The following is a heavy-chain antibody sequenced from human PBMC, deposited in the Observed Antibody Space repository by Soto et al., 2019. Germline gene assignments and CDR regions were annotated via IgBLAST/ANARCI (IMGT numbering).Heavy chain of an antibody. CDR2: ISSGSSYI. CDR3: ATVWSGYSGAHF. J-gene: IGHJ4*02. D-gene: IGHD3-3*01. Sequence: PGGSLRLSCAASGFTFSSYTMNWVRQAPGKGLEWVSSISSGSSYIYYADSMKGRFTISRDNAKNSLYLQMNSLRAEDSAVYYCATVWSGYSGAHFWGQGTLVTVSS. CDR1: GFTFSSYT. V-gene: IGHV3-21*01.